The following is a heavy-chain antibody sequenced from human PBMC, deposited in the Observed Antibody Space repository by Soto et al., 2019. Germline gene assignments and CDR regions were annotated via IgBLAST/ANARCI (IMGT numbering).Heavy chain of an antibody. CDR2: IYYSGST. J-gene: IGHJ6*02. Sequence: LSLTCTVSGGSISSYYWSWIRQPPGKGLEWIGYIYYSGSTNYNPSLKSRVTISVDTSKNQFSLKLSSVTAADTAVYYCARDFVVAATDYYYGMDVWGQGTTVTVSS. D-gene: IGHD2-15*01. CDR1: GGSISSYY. V-gene: IGHV4-59*01. CDR3: ARDFVVAATDYYYGMDV.